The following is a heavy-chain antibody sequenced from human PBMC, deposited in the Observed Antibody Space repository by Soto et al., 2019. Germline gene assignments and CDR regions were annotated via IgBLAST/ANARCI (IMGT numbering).Heavy chain of an antibody. CDR3: ASVYGDYVDY. V-gene: IGHV4-59*01. D-gene: IGHD4-17*01. J-gene: IGHJ4*02. Sequence: PSETLSLTCTVSGGSISSYYWSWIRQPPGKGLEWIGYIYYSGSTNYNPSLKSRVTISVDTSKNQFSLKLSSVTAADTVVYYCASVYGDYVDYWGQGTLVTVSS. CDR1: GGSISSYY. CDR2: IYYSGST.